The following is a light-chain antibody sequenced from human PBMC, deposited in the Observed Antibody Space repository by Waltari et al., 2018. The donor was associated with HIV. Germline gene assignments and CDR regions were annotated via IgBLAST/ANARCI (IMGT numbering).Light chain of an antibody. CDR3: SSYTSSSTLWM. J-gene: IGLJ3*02. Sequence: QSALTQPPSVSGSPGQSVTISCTGTNSDVGSYNRVSWYQLPPGTAPKLMIYEVNNPPSGVPALFSGSKSGNTASLTISGLQAEDEADYYCSSYTSSSTLWMFGGGTKLTVL. CDR2: EVN. V-gene: IGLV2-18*02. CDR1: NSDVGSYNR.